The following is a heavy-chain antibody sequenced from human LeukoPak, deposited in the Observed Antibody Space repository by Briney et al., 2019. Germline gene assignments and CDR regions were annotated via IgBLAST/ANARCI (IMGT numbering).Heavy chain of an antibody. Sequence: GGSLRLSCAASGFTFKVYWMYWVRQAPGKGLVWVSRIKSDGSSTSYADSVKGRFTISRDNAKNTLYLQMKSLRAEDSGVYYCARRRTNYYYHYGMDVWGQGTTVTVSS. J-gene: IGHJ6*02. CDR2: IKSDGSST. CDR3: ARRRTNYYYHYGMDV. V-gene: IGHV3-74*01. CDR1: GFTFKVYW.